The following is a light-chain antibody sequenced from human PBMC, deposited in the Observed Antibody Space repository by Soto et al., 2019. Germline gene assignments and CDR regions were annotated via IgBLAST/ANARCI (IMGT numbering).Light chain of an antibody. V-gene: IGKV3-11*01. J-gene: IGKJ4*01. Sequence: EIVMTQSPATLSVSPGERVTLSCRASQSVSSYLAWYQQKPGQAPRLLIYDASNRATGIPARFSGSGSGTDFTLTISSLEPEDFAVYYCQQRSNWPLTFGGGTKVDI. CDR1: QSVSSY. CDR2: DAS. CDR3: QQRSNWPLT.